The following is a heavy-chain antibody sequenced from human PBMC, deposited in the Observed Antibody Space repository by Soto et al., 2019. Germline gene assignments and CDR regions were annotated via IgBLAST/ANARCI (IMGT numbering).Heavy chain of an antibody. CDR3: ARGHGVIIGAMDV. V-gene: IGHV1-18*01. J-gene: IGHJ6*02. D-gene: IGHD3-3*01. CDR2: TSSYNTDT. CDR1: GYRFETYS. Sequence: QVQLVQSGGEVKKPRASVKISCKSSGYRFETYSMNWVRQAPGQGLEWMRWTSSYNTDTFYADKFQDRVSMTTDTSTGTAYMELRSLSCDDTAVYYCARGHGVIIGAMDVWGQGIAVTVSS.